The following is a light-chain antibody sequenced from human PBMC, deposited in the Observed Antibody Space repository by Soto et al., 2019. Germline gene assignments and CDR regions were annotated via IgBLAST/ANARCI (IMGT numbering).Light chain of an antibody. Sequence: QSVLTQSSSASASLGSSVTLTCTLSSGHSSYIIAWQQQQPGKAPRYLMKLEGSGRYNKGRGVPDRFSGSSSGAYRYLTISNLQFEDESYYYGEACGRDTHVFGGGTKLTVL. J-gene: IGLJ3*02. CDR1: SGHSSYI. CDR2: LEGSGRY. V-gene: IGLV4-60*02. CDR3: EACGRDTHV.